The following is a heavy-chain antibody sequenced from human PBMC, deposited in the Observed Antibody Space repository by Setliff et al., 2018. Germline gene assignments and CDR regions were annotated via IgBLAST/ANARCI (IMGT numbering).Heavy chain of an antibody. D-gene: IGHD3-9*01. CDR2: ISYEGIDK. J-gene: IGHJ4*02. V-gene: IGHV3-30*14. CDR3: ARGRHHDTLSGYIDF. Sequence: GGSLRLSCAASGFTFSSYALHWVRQAPGKGLEWVTLISYEGIDKYYADSVKGRFTVSRDNSKNTLYFQMNSLRAEETAFYYCARGRHHDTLSGYIDFLGQGTLVTVSS. CDR1: GFTFSSYA.